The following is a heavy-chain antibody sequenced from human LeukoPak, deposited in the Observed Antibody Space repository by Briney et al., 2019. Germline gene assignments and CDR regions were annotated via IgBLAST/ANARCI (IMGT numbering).Heavy chain of an antibody. D-gene: IGHD2-2*01. CDR1: GFTFSSYA. CDR2: ISGSGTTI. V-gene: IGHV3-23*01. CDR3: ARDRCSTTTCYDAFDV. J-gene: IGHJ3*01. Sequence: GGSLRLSCAASGFTFSSYAMSWVRQAPGKGLEWVSAISGSGTTINYADSVKGRFTISRDNGKNSLYLQMNSLGAEDTAIYYCARDRCSTTTCYDAFDVWGQGTMVTVSS.